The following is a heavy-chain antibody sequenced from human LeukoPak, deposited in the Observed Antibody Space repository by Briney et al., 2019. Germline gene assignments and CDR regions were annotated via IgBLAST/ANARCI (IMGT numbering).Heavy chain of an antibody. CDR1: GGSISPNY. CDR2: IHYTGTT. V-gene: IGHV4-59*01. Sequence: SETLSLTCTVSGGSISPNYWSWLRQSPGKGLEWIGYIHYTGTTRYNPSLNGRVTISVDTSKNQFSLKLRSVTATDTAVYYCVRGAGWYGSWGQGTLVAVSS. J-gene: IGHJ5*01. CDR3: VRGAGWYGS.